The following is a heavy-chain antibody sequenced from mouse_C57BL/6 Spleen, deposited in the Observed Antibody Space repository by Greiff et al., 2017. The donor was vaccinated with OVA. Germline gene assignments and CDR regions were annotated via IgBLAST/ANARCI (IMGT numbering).Heavy chain of an antibody. Sequence: QVQLKQPGAELVMPGASVKLSCKASGYTFTSYWMHWVKQRPGQGLEWIGEIDPSDSYTNYNQKFKGKSTLTVDKSSSTAYMQLSSLTSEDSAVYYCARDSSGPAMDYWGQGTSVTVSS. J-gene: IGHJ4*01. CDR3: ARDSSGPAMDY. D-gene: IGHD3-2*02. V-gene: IGHV1-69*01. CDR2: IDPSDSYT. CDR1: GYTFTSYW.